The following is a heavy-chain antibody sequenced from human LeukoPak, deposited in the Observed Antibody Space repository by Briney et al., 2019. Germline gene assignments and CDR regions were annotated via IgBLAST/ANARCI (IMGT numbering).Heavy chain of an antibody. CDR3: ARDLSYYGSGSYIHNWFDP. D-gene: IGHD3-10*01. V-gene: IGHV3-11*01. Sequence: GGSLRLSCAASGFTFSDYYMSWLRQAPGKGLEWVSYISSSGSTIYYADSVKGRFTISRDNAKNSLYLQMDSLRAEDTAVYYCARDLSYYGSGSYIHNWFDPWGQGTLVTVSS. J-gene: IGHJ5*02. CDR2: ISSSGSTI. CDR1: GFTFSDYY.